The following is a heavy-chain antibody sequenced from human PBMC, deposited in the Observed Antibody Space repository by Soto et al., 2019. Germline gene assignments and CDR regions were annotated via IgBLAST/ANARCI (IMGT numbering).Heavy chain of an antibody. CDR2: IYYSGST. CDR3: ARHYDFWSGTNGGNPTSFDY. Sequence: SETLSLTCTVSGGSISSYYWSWIRQPPGKGLEWIGYIYYSGSTNYNPSLKSRVTISVDTSKNQFSLKLSSVTAADTAVYYCARHYDFWSGTNGGNPTSFDYWGQGTLVTVSS. V-gene: IGHV4-59*08. D-gene: IGHD3-3*01. CDR1: GGSISSYY. J-gene: IGHJ4*02.